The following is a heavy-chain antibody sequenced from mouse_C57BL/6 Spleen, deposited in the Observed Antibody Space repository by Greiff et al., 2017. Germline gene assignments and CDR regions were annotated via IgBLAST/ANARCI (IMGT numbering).Heavy chain of an antibody. V-gene: IGHV1-15*01. J-gene: IGHJ1*03. CDR3: TRLRGSTALWYFDV. D-gene: IGHD1-1*01. Sequence: QVQLQQSGAELVRPGASVTLSCKASGYTFTDYEMHWVKQTPVHGLEWIGAIDPETGGTAYNQKFKGKAILTADKSSSTAYMELRSLTSEDSAVYYCTRLRGSTALWYFDVWGTGTTVTVSS. CDR1: GYTFTDYE. CDR2: IDPETGGT.